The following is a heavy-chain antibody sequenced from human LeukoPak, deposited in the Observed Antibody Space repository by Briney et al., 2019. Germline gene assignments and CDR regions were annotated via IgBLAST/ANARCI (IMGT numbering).Heavy chain of an antibody. CDR3: ATGPYCSSTSCYDGDY. CDR2: FDPEDGET. Sequence: ASVKVSCKVSGYTLTELSMHWVRQAPGKGLEWMGGFDPEDGETIYAQKFQGRVTMTEDTSTDTAYMELSGLRSEDTAVYYCATGPYCSSTSCYDGDYWGQGTLVTVSS. D-gene: IGHD2-2*01. V-gene: IGHV1-24*01. CDR1: GYTLTELS. J-gene: IGHJ4*02.